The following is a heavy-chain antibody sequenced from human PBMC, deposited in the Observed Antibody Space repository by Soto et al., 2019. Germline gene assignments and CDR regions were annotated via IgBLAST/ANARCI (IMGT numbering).Heavy chain of an antibody. V-gene: IGHV3-21*01. CDR3: ARGDIVVVVAAIYGMDV. CDR1: GFTFSSYS. J-gene: IGHJ6*02. Sequence: EVQLVESGGGLVKPGGSLRLSCAASGFTFSSYSMNWVRQAPGKGLEWVSSISSSSSYIYYADSVKGRFTISRDNAKNSLYQQMNSLRAEDTAVYYCARGDIVVVVAAIYGMDVWGQGTTVTVSS. D-gene: IGHD2-15*01. CDR2: ISSSSSYI.